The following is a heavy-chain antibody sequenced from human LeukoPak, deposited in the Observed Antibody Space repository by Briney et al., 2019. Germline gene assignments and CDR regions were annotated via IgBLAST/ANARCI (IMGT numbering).Heavy chain of an antibody. V-gene: IGHV3-66*01. J-gene: IGHJ4*02. CDR2: IYSGGST. D-gene: IGHD4-17*01. CDR3: ASAYGDYRYYFDY. CDR1: GFTVSSNY. Sequence: PGGSLRLSCAASGFTVSSNYMSWVRQAPGKGLEWVSVIYSGGSTYYADSVKGRFTISRDNSKNTLYLQMNSLRAEDTAVYYCASAYGDYRYYFDYWGQGTLVTVSS.